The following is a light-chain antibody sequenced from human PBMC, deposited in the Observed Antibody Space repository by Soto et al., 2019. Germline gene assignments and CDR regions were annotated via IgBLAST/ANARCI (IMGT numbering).Light chain of an antibody. J-gene: IGKJ1*01. CDR2: VTS. CDR1: QNITKF. Sequence: DIQMTQSPSSLSASLGDRVTVTCRPSQNITKFLNWYQEKPGKAPKVLIYVTSNLENGVPPRFSGSGSGTEFTLTISSLQPEDYENYYCQQTYSAPGTLGQGTRVEV. CDR3: QQTYSAPGT. V-gene: IGKV1-39*01.